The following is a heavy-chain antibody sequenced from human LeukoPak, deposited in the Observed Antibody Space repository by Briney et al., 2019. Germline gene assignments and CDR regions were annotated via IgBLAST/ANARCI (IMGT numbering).Heavy chain of an antibody. J-gene: IGHJ4*02. CDR1: GFTFSIYG. CDR3: VSGYRSGPICS. D-gene: IGHD3-10*01. CDR2: ISRSGSNS. Sequence: PGGSLRLSCAASGFTFSIYGISWVRQAPGKGLEWVSYISRSGSNSYHADSVKGRFSISRDNSKNSLYLQMNGLRAEATAKYFCVSGYRSGPICSWGQGTLVTVST. V-gene: IGHV3-48*01.